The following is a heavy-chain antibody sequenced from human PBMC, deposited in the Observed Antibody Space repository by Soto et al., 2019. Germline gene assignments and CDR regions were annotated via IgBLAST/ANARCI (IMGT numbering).Heavy chain of an antibody. J-gene: IGHJ6*02. V-gene: IGHV3-7*01. Sequence: EVQLVESGGGLVQPGGSLRLSCAASRFTFSTYWMTWVRQAPGKGLEWVANINQDGSEKYYMDSVKGRFTISRDNAKNSLYLQMTSLRAEDTAVYHCAGGNALDVWGQGTTVTVS. CDR2: INQDGSEK. CDR1: RFTFSTYW. CDR3: AGGNALDV.